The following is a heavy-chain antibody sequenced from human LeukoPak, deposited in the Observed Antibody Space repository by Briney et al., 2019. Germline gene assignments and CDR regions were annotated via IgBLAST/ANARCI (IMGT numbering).Heavy chain of an antibody. V-gene: IGHV1-24*01. Sequence: ASVKVSFKVSGYSLTELSMHWVRQAPGKGLEWMGGLDYEDGETIYAQKFQGRVTMTEDTSTDTAYTELSSLRSEDTAVYYCATATNSFDYWGQGTLVTVSS. CDR1: GYSLTELS. D-gene: IGHD1-7*01. CDR2: LDYEDGET. J-gene: IGHJ4*02. CDR3: ATATNSFDY.